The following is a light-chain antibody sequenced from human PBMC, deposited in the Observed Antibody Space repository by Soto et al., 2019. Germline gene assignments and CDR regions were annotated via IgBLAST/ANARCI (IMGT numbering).Light chain of an antibody. Sequence: QSVLTQPASVSGSPGQSITISCTGTSSDVGGYNYVSWYQQHPGKAPKLMIYDVSNRPSGVSNRCSGSKSGNTASLTISGLQAEDEADYYCSSYTSSSTDVFGTGTKLTVL. CDR3: SSYTSSSTDV. CDR1: SSDVGGYNY. CDR2: DVS. J-gene: IGLJ1*01. V-gene: IGLV2-14*01.